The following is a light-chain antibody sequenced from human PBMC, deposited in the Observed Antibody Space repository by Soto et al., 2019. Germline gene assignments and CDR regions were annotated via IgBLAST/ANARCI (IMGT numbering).Light chain of an antibody. CDR2: GAS. V-gene: IGKV1-33*01. Sequence: DIQMTQSPSSLSASVGARVSITCQASQDIRTSLSWFQHKPGRAPKLLIYGASYLETGVPSRFRGSGSGTDFTFTIISLQPEDTATYYCQHYNNLPPFTFGPGTIVDIK. CDR3: QHYNNLPPFT. CDR1: QDIRTS. J-gene: IGKJ3*01.